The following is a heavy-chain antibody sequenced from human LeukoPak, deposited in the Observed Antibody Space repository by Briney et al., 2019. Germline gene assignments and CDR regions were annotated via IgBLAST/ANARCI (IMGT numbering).Heavy chain of an antibody. D-gene: IGHD2-2*01. J-gene: IGHJ4*02. V-gene: IGHV4-59*01. CDR2: IYYSGST. CDR1: GGSISSYY. Sequence: PSETLSLTCTVSGGSISSYYWSWIRQPPGKGLEWIGYIYYSGSTNYNPSLKSRVTISVDTSKNQFSLKLNSVTAADTAVYYCARGGPFAEPGYCSSTSCYLLDYWGQGTLVTVSS. CDR3: ARGGPFAEPGYCSSTSCYLLDY.